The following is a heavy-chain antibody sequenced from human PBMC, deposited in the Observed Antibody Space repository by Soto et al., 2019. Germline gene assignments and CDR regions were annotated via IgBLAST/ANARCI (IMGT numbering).Heavy chain of an antibody. CDR3: ARDLLGVVDPDYDF. V-gene: IGHV3-48*02. Sequence: KGLEWVSYISSISSTIYYADSVKGRFTISRDNAKNSLYLQMNSLRDEDTAVYYCARDLLGVVDPDYDFWGQPTLV. D-gene: IGHD3-3*01. J-gene: IGHJ4*02. CDR2: ISSISSTI.